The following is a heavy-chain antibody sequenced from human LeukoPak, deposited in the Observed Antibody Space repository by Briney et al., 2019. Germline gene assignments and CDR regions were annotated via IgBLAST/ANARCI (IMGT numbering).Heavy chain of an antibody. CDR1: GGSISSGGYY. J-gene: IGHJ4*02. CDR2: IYYSGST. D-gene: IGHD3-22*01. Sequence: SETLSLTCTVSGGSISSGGYYWSWIRQPPGKGLEWIGYIYYSGSTYYNPSLKSRVTISVDTSKNQFSLKLSSVTAADTAVYYCARDRYDSSGYGNWGQGTLVTVSS. V-gene: IGHV4-31*03. CDR3: ARDRYDSSGYGN.